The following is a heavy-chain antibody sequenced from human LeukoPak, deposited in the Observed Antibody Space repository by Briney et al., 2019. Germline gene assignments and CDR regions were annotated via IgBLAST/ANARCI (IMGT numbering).Heavy chain of an antibody. D-gene: IGHD3-10*01. CDR3: ARGDYYGSGSYYSLHWYFDL. CDR2: IYTSGST. J-gene: IGHJ2*01. CDR1: GGSISSYY. V-gene: IGHV4-4*09. Sequence: SETLSLTCTVSGGSISSYYWSWIRQPPGKGLEWIGYIYTSGSTNYNPSLKSRVTISVDTSKNQFSLKLSSVTAADTAVYYCARGDYYGSGSYYSLHWYFDLWGRGTLVTVSS.